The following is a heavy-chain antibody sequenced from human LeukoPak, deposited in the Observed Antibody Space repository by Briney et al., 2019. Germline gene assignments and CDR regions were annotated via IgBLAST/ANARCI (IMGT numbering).Heavy chain of an antibody. CDR1: GFTFDDYA. J-gene: IGHJ4*02. Sequence: PGGSLRLSCAASGFTFDDYAMHWVRQAPGKGLEWVSGINWNSGGIAYADSVKGRFTVSRDNAKNSLYLQMNSLRAEDTAFYYCAKDTSAGYSNSWSDYWGQGTLVTVSS. CDR2: INWNSGGI. V-gene: IGHV3-9*01. CDR3: AKDTSAGYSNSWSDY. D-gene: IGHD6-13*01.